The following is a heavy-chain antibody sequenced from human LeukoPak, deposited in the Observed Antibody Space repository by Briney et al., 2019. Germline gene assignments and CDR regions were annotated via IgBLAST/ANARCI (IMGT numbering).Heavy chain of an antibody. CDR1: GGSISSYY. J-gene: IGHJ4*02. CDR2: IYYSGST. Sequence: PSETLSLTCTVSGGSISSYYWSWIRQPPGKGLEWIGYIYYSGSTNYNPSLKSRVTMSVDTSKNQFSLKLSSVTAADTAVYYCARGMAGTVLDYWGQGTLVTVSS. V-gene: IGHV4-59*12. CDR3: ARGMAGTVLDY. D-gene: IGHD6-19*01.